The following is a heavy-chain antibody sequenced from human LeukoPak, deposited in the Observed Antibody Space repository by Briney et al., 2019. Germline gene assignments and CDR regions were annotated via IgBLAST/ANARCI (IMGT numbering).Heavy chain of an antibody. J-gene: IGHJ4*02. D-gene: IGHD3-16*01. CDR1: GDTFTGYY. V-gene: IGHV1-2*02. CDR3: ARDNDSRDPPHFDY. Sequence: ASVKVSCKASGDTFTGYYMHWVRQAPGQGLEWMGWTNPNSGGTNYAQKFQGRVTITADKSTSTAYMELSSLRSEDTAVYYCARDNDSRDPPHFDYWGQGTLVTVSS. CDR2: TNPNSGGT.